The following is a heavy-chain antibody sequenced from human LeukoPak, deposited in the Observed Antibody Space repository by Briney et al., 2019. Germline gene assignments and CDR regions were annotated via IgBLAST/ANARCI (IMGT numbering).Heavy chain of an antibody. V-gene: IGHV4-34*01. Sequence: PSETLSLTCAVYGGSFSGYYWSWIRQPPGKGLEWMGEINHSGSTNYNPSLKSRVTISVDTSKNQFSLKLSSVTAADTAVYYCARRLGGSGSYYSRYYYYMDVWGKGTTVTVSS. J-gene: IGHJ6*03. CDR3: ARRLGGSGSYYSRYYYYMDV. D-gene: IGHD3-10*01. CDR1: GGSFSGYY. CDR2: INHSGST.